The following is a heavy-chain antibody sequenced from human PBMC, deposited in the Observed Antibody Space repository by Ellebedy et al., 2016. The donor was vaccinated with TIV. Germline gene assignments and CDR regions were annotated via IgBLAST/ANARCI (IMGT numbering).Heavy chain of an antibody. D-gene: IGHD6-19*01. CDR3: ARAVAVAYYYYYMDV. V-gene: IGHV4-59*12. J-gene: IGHJ6*03. CDR2: IYYSGST. Sequence: GSLRLXCTVSGGSISSYYWSWIRQPPGKGLEWIGYIYYSGSTNYNPSLKSRVTISVDTSKNQFSLKLSSVTAADTAVYYCARAVAVAYYYYYMDVWGKGTTVTVSS. CDR1: GGSISSYY.